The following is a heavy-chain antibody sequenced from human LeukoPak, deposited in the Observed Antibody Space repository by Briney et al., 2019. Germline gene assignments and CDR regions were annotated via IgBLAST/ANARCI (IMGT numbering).Heavy chain of an antibody. J-gene: IGHJ4*02. V-gene: IGHV4-34*01. D-gene: IGHD6-19*01. Sequence: PSETLSLTCAVYGGSFSGYYWSWVRQPPGKGLEWIGEINHTGSTNYNPSLKSRVTISVDTSKNQFSLKLSSVTAADTAVYYCARAGWYSIEYWGQGTLVTVSS. CDR3: ARAGWYSIEY. CDR1: GGSFSGYY. CDR2: INHTGST.